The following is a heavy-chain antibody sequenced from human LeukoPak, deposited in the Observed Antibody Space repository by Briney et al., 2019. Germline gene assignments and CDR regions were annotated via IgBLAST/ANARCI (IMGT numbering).Heavy chain of an antibody. Sequence: PSETLSLTCTVSGGSISSGDYYWSWIRQPPGKGLEWIGYIYYSGSTYYNPSLKSRLTISVDKSKNQFSLKLSSVTAADTAVYYCARDARLGYCNGGGSCYYFDYWGQGTLVTVSS. V-gene: IGHV4-30-4*01. D-gene: IGHD2-8*02. CDR1: GGSISSGDYY. CDR2: IYYSGST. CDR3: ARDARLGYCNGGGSCYYFDY. J-gene: IGHJ4*02.